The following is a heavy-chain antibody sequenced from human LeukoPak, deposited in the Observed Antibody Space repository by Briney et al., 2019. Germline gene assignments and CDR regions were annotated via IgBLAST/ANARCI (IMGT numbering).Heavy chain of an antibody. V-gene: IGHV3-48*03. J-gene: IGHJ6*03. CDR1: GFTFSSYE. CDR3: AGWWSAGNYYMDV. CDR2: ISSSGSTI. D-gene: IGHD2-15*01. Sequence: GGSLRLSCAAPGFTFSSYEMNWVRQAPGKGLEWVSYISSSGSTIYYADSVKGRFTISRDNAKNSLYLQMNSLRAEDTAVYYCAGWWSAGNYYMDVWGKGTTVTVSS.